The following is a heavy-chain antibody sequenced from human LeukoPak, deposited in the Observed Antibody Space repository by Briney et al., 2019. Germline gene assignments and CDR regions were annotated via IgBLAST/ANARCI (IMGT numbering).Heavy chain of an antibody. CDR3: ARDSRDSTYYMDV. D-gene: IGHD2-21*01. J-gene: IGHJ6*03. V-gene: IGHV1-24*01. Sequence: ASVKVSCKVSGYTLTELSMHWVRQAPGKGLEWMGGFDPEDGETIYAQKFQGRVTMTTDTSTSTAYMELRSLRSDDTAVYYCARDSRDSTYYMDVWGKGTTVTVSS. CDR1: GYTLTELS. CDR2: FDPEDGET.